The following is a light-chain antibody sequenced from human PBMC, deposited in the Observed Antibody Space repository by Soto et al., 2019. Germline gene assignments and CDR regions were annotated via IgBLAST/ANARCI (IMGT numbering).Light chain of an antibody. J-gene: IGKJ4*01. CDR2: DAS. Sequence: EIVMTQSPATLSVSPGERVTLSCRASLTVSRNLAWYQQKPGQAPRLLIYDASTRATGIPARFSGSGSGTDFSLTISSLQSEDFGVYNCQQYNSWPLTFGGGTKVEIK. CDR1: LTVSRN. V-gene: IGKV3-15*01. CDR3: QQYNSWPLT.